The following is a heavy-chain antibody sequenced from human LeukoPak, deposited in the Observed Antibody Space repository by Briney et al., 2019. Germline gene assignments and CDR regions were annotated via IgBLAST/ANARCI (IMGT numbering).Heavy chain of an antibody. CDR2: IYDSGST. D-gene: IGHD2-15*01. CDR1: GGSIRSSYYY. V-gene: IGHV4-39*07. CDR3: ARDHSCSGGSCYQGNWFDP. Sequence: SQTLSLTCTVSGGSIRSSYYYWGWIRQPPGKGLEWIGSIYDSGSTYYNPSLKSRVTISVDTSKNQFSLKLSSVTAADTAVYYCARDHSCSGGSCYQGNWFDPWGQGTLVTVSS. J-gene: IGHJ5*02.